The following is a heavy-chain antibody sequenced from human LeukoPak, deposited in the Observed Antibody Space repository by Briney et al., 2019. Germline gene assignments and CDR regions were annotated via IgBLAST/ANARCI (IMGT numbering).Heavy chain of an antibody. D-gene: IGHD2-2*01. V-gene: IGHV1-69*04. CDR3: AREVLGYGNYQAVFDH. J-gene: IGHJ4*02. CDR1: GDTFRNYG. CDR2: IIPFRGTP. Sequence: SMKVSCKASGDTFRNYGINWVRQAPGQGLEWMGRIIPFRGTPNYAQKFQGRVTIIADKSTSTAYMELNSLRSEDTAVYYCAREVLGYGNYQAVFDHWGQGTLVTVSS.